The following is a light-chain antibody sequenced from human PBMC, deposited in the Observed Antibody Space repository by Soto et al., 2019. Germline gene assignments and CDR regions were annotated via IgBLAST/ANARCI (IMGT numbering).Light chain of an antibody. CDR3: QLYCSSPQ. J-gene: IGKJ5*01. V-gene: IGKV3-20*01. Sequence: IVLTQSPATLSLSPGEKATLSCKTSQSRGSNFLAWYQHKPGQAPRLLIYASSNRATGIPDRFSGSASGTDFTLTINRLEPEDFAVYYCQLYCSSPQFGQGTRPEIK. CDR1: QSRGSNF. CDR2: ASS.